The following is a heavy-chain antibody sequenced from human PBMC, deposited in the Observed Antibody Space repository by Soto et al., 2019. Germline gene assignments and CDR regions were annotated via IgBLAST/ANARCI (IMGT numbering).Heavy chain of an antibody. CDR3: AKVTTGYCSSTSCNIFDY. D-gene: IGHD2-2*01. J-gene: IGHJ4*02. V-gene: IGHV3-23*01. Sequence: GGSLRLSCVASGFTFSSYAMSWVRQAPGKGLEWVSALSGSGVSTYYADSVKGRFTISRDNSKNTLYLQMSSLRAEDTAVYSCAKVTTGYCSSTSCNIFDYWGQGTLVTVS. CDR1: GFTFSSYA. CDR2: LSGSGVST.